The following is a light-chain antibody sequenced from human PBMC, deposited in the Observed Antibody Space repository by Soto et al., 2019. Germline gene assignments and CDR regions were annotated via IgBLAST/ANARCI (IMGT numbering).Light chain of an antibody. J-gene: IGKJ1*01. CDR3: QQYGSSSWT. CDR2: GES. Sequence: EIVLTQSPGTLSLSPGERATLSCRASQSVSSSYLAWYQQKPGQAPRLLIYGESSRATGIPDRFSGSGSGTDFTLTISRLEAEDVALYYCQQYGSSSWTFGQGTKVEIK. CDR1: QSVSSSY. V-gene: IGKV3-20*01.